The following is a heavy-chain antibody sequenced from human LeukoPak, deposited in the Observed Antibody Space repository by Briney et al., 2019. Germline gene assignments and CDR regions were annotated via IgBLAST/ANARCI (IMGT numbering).Heavy chain of an antibody. J-gene: IGHJ2*01. V-gene: IGHV1-2*02. CDR1: GYTFTSYY. CDR3: ARVGTIFGVVILWYFDL. CDR2: INPNSGGT. Sequence: ASVKVSCKASGYTFTSYYMHWVRQAPGQGLEWMGWINPNSGGTNYAQKFQGRVTMTRDTSISTAYMELSRLRSDDTAVYHCARVGTIFGVVILWYFDLRGRGTLVTVSS. D-gene: IGHD3-3*01.